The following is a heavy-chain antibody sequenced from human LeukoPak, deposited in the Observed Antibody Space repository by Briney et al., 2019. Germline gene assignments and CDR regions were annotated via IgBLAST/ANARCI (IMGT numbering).Heavy chain of an antibody. J-gene: IGHJ6*04. CDR3: AREVGYCSSTSCYGTRNYYYYYGMDV. V-gene: IGHV1-18*04. D-gene: IGHD2-2*01. CDR1: GYTFTSYG. Sequence: GASVKLSCKASGYTFTSYGISWVRQAPGQGLEWMGWISAYNGNTNYAQKLQGRVTMTTDTSTSTAYTELRSLRSDDTAVYYCAREVGYCSSTSCYGTRNYYYYYGMDVWGKGTTVTVSS. CDR2: ISAYNGNT.